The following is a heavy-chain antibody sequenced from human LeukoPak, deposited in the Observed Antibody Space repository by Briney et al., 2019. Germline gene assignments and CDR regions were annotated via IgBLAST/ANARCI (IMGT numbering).Heavy chain of an antibody. Sequence: QTGGSLRLSCAASGFTFRNYVIHWVRQAPGKGLEWVAVTSSDLNVKLYADSVKGRFTISRDNSRSTPYLQMNSLRPEDTAIYYCAREGYYGSGSPPSLYFDYWGQGTLVTVSS. J-gene: IGHJ4*02. CDR3: AREGYYGSGSPPSLYFDY. D-gene: IGHD3-10*01. CDR1: GFTFRNYV. CDR2: TSSDLNVK. V-gene: IGHV3-30-3*01.